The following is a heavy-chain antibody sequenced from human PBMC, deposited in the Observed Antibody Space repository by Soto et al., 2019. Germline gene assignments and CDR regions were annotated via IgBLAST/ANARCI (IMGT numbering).Heavy chain of an antibody. CDR1: GGSISSYY. CDR3: ARDFNDFQGDAFDI. V-gene: IGHV4-59*01. CDR2: IYYSGST. Sequence: QVQLQESGPGLVKPSETLSLTCTVSGGSISSYYWSWIRQPPGKGLEWIGYIYYSGSTNYNPSLKSQVTISVDTSKNQFSLKLSSVTAADTAVYYCARDFNDFQGDAFDIWGQGTMVTVSS. J-gene: IGHJ3*02. D-gene: IGHD3-3*01.